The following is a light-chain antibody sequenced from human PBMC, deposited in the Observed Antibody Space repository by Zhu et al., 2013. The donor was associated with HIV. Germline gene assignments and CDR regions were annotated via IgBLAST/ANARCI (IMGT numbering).Light chain of an antibody. Sequence: EIVLTQSPATLSLSPGERATLSCRASQSVSRNLAWYQQKPAQSPRLLIYDASNRATGIPARFSGSGSGTDFTLTISSLEPEDFAVYYCQQRSDWPRTFGQGTKVEIK. V-gene: IGKV3-11*01. CDR2: DAS. J-gene: IGKJ1*01. CDR1: QSVSRN. CDR3: QQRSDWPRT.